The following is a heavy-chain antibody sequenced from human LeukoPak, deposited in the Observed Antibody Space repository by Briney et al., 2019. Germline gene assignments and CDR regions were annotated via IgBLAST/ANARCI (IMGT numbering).Heavy chain of an antibody. CDR1: GFTFSSYG. J-gene: IGHJ4*02. CDR3: AHPLFDY. CDR2: ISGSGGST. V-gene: IGHV3-23*01. Sequence: GGSLRLSCAASGFTFSSYGMRWLRPAPGKELEWVSAISGSGGSTYYPDSVKGRFTLSRNNSQNTLYLQMNSLRAEDTAVYYCAHPLFDYWGQGTLVTVSS.